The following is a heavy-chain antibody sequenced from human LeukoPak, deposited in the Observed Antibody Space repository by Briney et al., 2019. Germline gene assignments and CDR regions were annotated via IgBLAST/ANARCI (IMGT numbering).Heavy chain of an antibody. CDR2: INDSGNT. J-gene: IGHJ4*02. CDR1: GGSSTGYY. V-gene: IGHV4-34*01. D-gene: IGHD2-8*01. CDR3: ARVSGYCSDGVCRFDY. Sequence: SETPSLTCAVYGGSSTGYYWSWIRQPPGKGLEWIGEINDSGNTNYSPSLESRITISVDTSKNQFSLNLNSVTAADTAVYYCARVSGYCSDGVCRFDYWGQGALVTVSS.